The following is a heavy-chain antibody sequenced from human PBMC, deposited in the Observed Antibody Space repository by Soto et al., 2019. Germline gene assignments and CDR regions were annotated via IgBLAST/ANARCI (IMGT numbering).Heavy chain of an antibody. D-gene: IGHD3-3*01. Sequence: SETLSLTCAVYGGSFSGYSWSWIRQPPGKGLEWIGEINHSGSTNYNPSLKTRVTISVDTSKNQFSLKLSSVTAADTAVYYCARTRLTIFGVVTQNYYYGMDVWGQGTTVT. J-gene: IGHJ6*02. CDR1: GGSFSGYS. CDR2: INHSGST. CDR3: ARTRLTIFGVVTQNYYYGMDV. V-gene: IGHV4-34*01.